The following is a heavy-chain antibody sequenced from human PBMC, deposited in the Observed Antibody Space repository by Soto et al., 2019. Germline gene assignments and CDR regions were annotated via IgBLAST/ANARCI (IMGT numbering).Heavy chain of an antibody. V-gene: IGHV3-30-3*01. CDR1: GYTFSTYA. CDR2: ISYTGANQ. Sequence: QVRLVESGGGAVQPGDSLRLSCDASGYTFSTYALHWVRQAPGKGLEWVAFISYTGANQYYADSVKGRFTVSRDNSKNIAVRLMTSSKPEDSAVYYCARDAFLFNRGAYYVRWCQGTLVSVSS. J-gene: IGHJ4*02. CDR3: ARDAFLFNRGAYYVR. D-gene: IGHD3-16*01.